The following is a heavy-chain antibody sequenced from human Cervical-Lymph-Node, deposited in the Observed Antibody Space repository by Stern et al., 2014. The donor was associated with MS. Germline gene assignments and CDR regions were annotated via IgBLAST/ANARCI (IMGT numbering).Heavy chain of an antibody. V-gene: IGHV1-18*01. J-gene: IGHJ6*02. CDR3: AIMGTNGIDV. CDR2: IIGYKGNT. CDR1: GDTFGTYG. D-gene: IGHD5-18*01. Sequence: VQLVESGTEVKKPGASVKVSCKASGDTFGTYGVNWVRQAPGQRLEWLGWIIGYKGNTNYAQRLQGRVTLTTDTSTTTAYMELRSLRSDDTAVYYCAIMGTNGIDVWGQGTTVTVSS.